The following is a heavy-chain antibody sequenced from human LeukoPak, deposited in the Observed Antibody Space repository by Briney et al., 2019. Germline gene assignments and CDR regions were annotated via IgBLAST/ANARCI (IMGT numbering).Heavy chain of an antibody. CDR2: IYTSGST. CDR1: GDSISTSSSY. V-gene: IGHV4-61*02. J-gene: IGHJ4*02. Sequence: PSETLSLTCSVSGDSISTSSSYWSWIRQPAGTGLEWIGRIYTSGSTNYNPSLKSRVTISVDTSKNQFSLKLSSVTAADTAVYYCARDLGITMVPWGQGTLVTVSS. CDR3: ARDLGITMVP. D-gene: IGHD3-10*01.